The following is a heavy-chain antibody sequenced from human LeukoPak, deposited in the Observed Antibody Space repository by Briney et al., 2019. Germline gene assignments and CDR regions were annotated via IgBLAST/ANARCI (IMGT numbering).Heavy chain of an antibody. D-gene: IGHD4-17*01. CDR3: ARDFYGDFGFDY. Sequence: GGSLRLSGAASGLTFSSYSMNWVRKAPGKGLKWLSYITSSSRTIYYADSVKGRFTISRDNAKNSLFLQMNSLRAEDTAVYYCARDFYGDFGFDYWGQGALVTVSS. CDR2: ITSSSRTI. CDR1: GLTFSSYS. J-gene: IGHJ4*02. V-gene: IGHV3-48*04.